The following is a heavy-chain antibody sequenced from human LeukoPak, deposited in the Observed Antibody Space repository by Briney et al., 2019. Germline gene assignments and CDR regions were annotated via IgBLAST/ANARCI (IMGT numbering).Heavy chain of an antibody. V-gene: IGHV4-39*01. CDR2: IYYSGST. Sequence: SETLSLTCTVSGGSISSSSYYWGWIRQPPGKGLGWIGHIYYSGSTYYNPSLKSRVTISVDTSQNQFSLKLNSVTAADTAVYYCARLISSAWTPDYWGQGTLVTVSS. CDR3: ARLISSAWTPDY. J-gene: IGHJ4*02. CDR1: GGSISSSSYY. D-gene: IGHD6-19*01.